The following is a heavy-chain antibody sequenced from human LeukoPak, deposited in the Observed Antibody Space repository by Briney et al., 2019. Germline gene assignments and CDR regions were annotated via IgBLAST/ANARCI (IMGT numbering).Heavy chain of an antibody. D-gene: IGHD6-25*01. CDR2: INHSGST. Sequence: SETLSLTCAVYGGSFSGYYWSWIRQPPGKGLEWIGEINHSGSTNYNPSLKSRVTISVDTSKNQFSLKLSSVTAADTAVYYCARRRVSSARSDALDIWGQGTMVTVSS. CDR1: GGSFSGYY. J-gene: IGHJ3*02. V-gene: IGHV4-34*01. CDR3: ARRRVSSARSDALDI.